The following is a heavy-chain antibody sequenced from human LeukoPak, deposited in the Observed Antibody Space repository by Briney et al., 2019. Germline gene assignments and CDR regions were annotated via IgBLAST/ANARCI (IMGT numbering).Heavy chain of an antibody. D-gene: IGHD3-10*01. V-gene: IGHV3-30*18. CDR2: ISSDGNIK. Sequence: GGSLRLSCAGSGFTFSDFGMHWVRQSPGKGLQWLAMISSDGNIKVSLDSVKGRFTTSRENSKNTLYLETTRLSVEDTAVYYCAKVGRGAIEADWGQGTLVIVSS. J-gene: IGHJ4*02. CDR3: AKVGRGAIEAD. CDR1: GFTFSDFG.